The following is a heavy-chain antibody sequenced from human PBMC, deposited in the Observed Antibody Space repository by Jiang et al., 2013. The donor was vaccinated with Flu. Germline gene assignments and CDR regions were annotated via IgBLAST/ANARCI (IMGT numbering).Heavy chain of an antibody. Sequence: VQLVESGGGVVQPGRSLRLSCAASGFTFSSYAMHWVRQAPGKGLEWVAVISYDGSNKYYADSVKGRFTIPRDNSKNTLYLQMNSLRAEDTAVYYCARDHDILTGSGYYYYGMDVWGQGTTVTVSS. D-gene: IGHD3-9*01. CDR1: GFTFSSYA. CDR3: ARDHDILTGSGYYYYGMDV. CDR2: ISYDGSNK. J-gene: IGHJ6*02. V-gene: IGHV3-30-3*01.